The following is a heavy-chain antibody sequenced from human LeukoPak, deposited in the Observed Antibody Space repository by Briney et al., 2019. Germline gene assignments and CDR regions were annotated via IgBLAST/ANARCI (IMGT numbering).Heavy chain of an antibody. CDR3: AKDDAWLRFGE. V-gene: IGHV3-23*01. CDR2: ISPSGDIT. CDR1: RFTFSTYW. J-gene: IGHJ4*02. D-gene: IGHD3-10*01. Sequence: PGGSLRLSCAASRFTFSTYWMHWVRQAPGKGLVWVSGISPSGDITYYADSVKGRFTISRDNSKNTLYLEVISLTAEDTAVYYCAKDDAWLRFGEWSQGTLVTVSS.